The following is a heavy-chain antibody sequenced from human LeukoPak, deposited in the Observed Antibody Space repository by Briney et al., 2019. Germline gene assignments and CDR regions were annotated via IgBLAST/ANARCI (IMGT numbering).Heavy chain of an antibody. J-gene: IGHJ4*02. Sequence: PSETLSLTCTVSGGSISSSSYYWGWIRQPPGKGLEWIGSIYYSGSTYYNPSLKSRVTISVDTSKNQFSLKLSSVTAADTAVYYCARIPGPNQFDYWGQGTLVTVSS. V-gene: IGHV4-39*01. CDR2: IYYSGST. CDR1: GGSISSSSYY. D-gene: IGHD1-14*01. CDR3: ARIPGPNQFDY.